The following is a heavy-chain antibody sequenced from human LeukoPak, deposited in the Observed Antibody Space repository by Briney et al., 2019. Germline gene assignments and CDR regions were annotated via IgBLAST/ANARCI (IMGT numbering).Heavy chain of an antibody. V-gene: IGHV1-69*05. J-gene: IGHJ6*03. CDR3: AGGGLQGFWSGGRGLYYMDV. D-gene: IGHD3-3*01. CDR2: IIPIFGTA. CDR1: GGTFSSYA. Sequence: SVKVSCKASGGTFSSYAISWVRQAPGQGLEWMGRIIPIFGTANYAQKFQGRVTITTDESTSTAYMELSSLRSEDTAVYYCAGGGLQGFWSGGRGLYYMDVWGKGTTVTVSS.